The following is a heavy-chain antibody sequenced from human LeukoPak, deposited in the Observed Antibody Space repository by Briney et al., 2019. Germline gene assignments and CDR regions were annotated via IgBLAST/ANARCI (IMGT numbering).Heavy chain of an antibody. J-gene: IGHJ4*01. D-gene: IGHD6-13*01. CDR3: VSAAGHFDN. V-gene: IGHV3-33*01. CDR2: IWSDGSNK. CDR1: GLMFSTYV. Sequence: GRSLRLSCAASGLMFSTYVMHCVRQAPGKGLEWVAVIWSDGSNKYYADSVRGRFTISRDNPKNTVYLQMNNLRVEDTALYYCVSAAGHFDNGGQGTLVTVSS.